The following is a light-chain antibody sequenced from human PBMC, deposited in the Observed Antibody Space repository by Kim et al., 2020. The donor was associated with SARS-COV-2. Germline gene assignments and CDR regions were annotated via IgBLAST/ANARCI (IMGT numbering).Light chain of an antibody. CDR3: QVWDSSSDHYV. J-gene: IGLJ1*01. V-gene: IGLV3-21*04. CDR1: KVGGKN. Sequence: SYELTQPPSVSVAPGKTARLTCGGNKVGGKNVNWYQQKPSQAPVTVIHYDTDRPSGVAYRFSGATSGNTATLPITRVEAGEEADYYSQVWDSSSDHYVFGTGPKVT. CDR2: YDT.